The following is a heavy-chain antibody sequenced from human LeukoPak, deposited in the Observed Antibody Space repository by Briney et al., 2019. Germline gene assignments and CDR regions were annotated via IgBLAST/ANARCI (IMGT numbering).Heavy chain of an antibody. V-gene: IGHV5-51*01. CDR2: FYPGDSET. CDR3: ARLSCSSTSCPVDY. J-gene: IGHJ4*02. D-gene: IGHD2-2*01. Sequence: GESLKISCKGSGYSFSSHWIAWVRQVPGKGLEWMGIFYPGDSETRYRPSFQGQVTISADKSISTAYLQWSSLKASDTAMYYCARLSCSSTSCPVDYWGQGTLVTVSS. CDR1: GYSFSSHW.